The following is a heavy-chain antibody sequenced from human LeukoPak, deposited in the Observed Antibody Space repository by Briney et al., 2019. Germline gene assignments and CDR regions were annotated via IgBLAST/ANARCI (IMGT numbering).Heavy chain of an antibody. Sequence: PSETLSLTCTVSGGSINSYYWSWIRQPPGKGLEWIGYMYYSGTNYNPSLKSRVTISKDTPKNQFSLKLSSVTAADTAVYYCARGHISGWYVFDYWGQGTLVTVSS. D-gene: IGHD6-19*01. CDR2: MYYSGT. J-gene: IGHJ4*02. CDR3: ARGHISGWYVFDY. V-gene: IGHV4-59*01. CDR1: GGSINSYY.